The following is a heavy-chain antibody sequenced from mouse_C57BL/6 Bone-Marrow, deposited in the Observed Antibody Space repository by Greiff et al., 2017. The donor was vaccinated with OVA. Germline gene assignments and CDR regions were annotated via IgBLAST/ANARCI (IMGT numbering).Heavy chain of an antibody. D-gene: IGHD2-5*01. CDR1: GFTFSDYG. Sequence: EVHLVESGGGLVKPGGSLKLSCAASGFTFSDYGMHWVRQAPEKGLEWVAYISSGSSTIYYADTVKGRFTISRDNAKYTLFLQMTSLRSEDTAMYYCARDYSNYWGQGTLVTVSA. CDR2: ISSGSSTI. CDR3: ARDYSNY. J-gene: IGHJ3*01. V-gene: IGHV5-17*01.